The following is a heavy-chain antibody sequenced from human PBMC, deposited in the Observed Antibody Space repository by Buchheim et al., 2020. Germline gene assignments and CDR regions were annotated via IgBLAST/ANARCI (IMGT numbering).Heavy chain of an antibody. CDR1: GFTFSSYV. D-gene: IGHD2-21*02. CDR2: IRGSGGDI. Sequence: EVQLLESGGGLVQPGGSLRLSCAASGFTFSSYVMSWVRQAPGKGLEWVSGIRGSGGDIYYAESVKGRFTISRDNSKNTVYMQMNSLRAEDTAVYYCAKDGGGASIVVVTATDYWGQGT. V-gene: IGHV3-23*01. J-gene: IGHJ4*02. CDR3: AKDGGGASIVVVTATDY.